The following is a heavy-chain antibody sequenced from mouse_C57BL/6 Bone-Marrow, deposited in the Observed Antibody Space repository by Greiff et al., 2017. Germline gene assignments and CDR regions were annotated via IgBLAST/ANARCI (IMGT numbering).Heavy chain of an antibody. V-gene: IGHV1-7*01. CDR3: ARTRVRLRRWAMDY. D-gene: IGHD2-14*01. J-gene: IGHJ4*01. CDR1: GYTFTSYW. CDR2: INPSSGYT. Sequence: QVHVKQSGAELAKPGASVKLSCKASGYTFTSYWMHWVKQRPGQGLEWIGYINPSSGYTKYNQKFKDKATLTADKSSSTAYMQLSSLTYEDSAVYYCARTRVRLRRWAMDYWGQGTSVTVSS.